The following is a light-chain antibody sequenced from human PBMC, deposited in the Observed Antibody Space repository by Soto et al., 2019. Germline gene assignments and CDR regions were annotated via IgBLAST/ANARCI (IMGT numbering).Light chain of an antibody. CDR1: QGLSNY. V-gene: IGKV1-27*01. CDR3: QKYNNAPYT. Sequence: EIQMTQSPSSMSASVGDRVTINCRESQGLSNYLAWYQQKPGKVPKLLICAASTLQSGVPSRFSGSGSGTDFTLTISSLQPEDVATDYCQKYNNAPYTFGQGTKLQIK. J-gene: IGKJ2*01. CDR2: AAS.